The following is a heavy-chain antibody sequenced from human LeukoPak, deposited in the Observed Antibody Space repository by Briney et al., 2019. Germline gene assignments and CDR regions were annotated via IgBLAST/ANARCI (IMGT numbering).Heavy chain of an antibody. CDR2: IYHSGST. Sequence: SETLSLTCAVSGGSISSSNWWSWVRQPPGKGLEWIGEIYHSGSTNYNPSLKSRVTISVDKSKNQFSLKLSSVTAADTAVYYCARQVRGYSGYDGGYFDYWGQGTLVTVSS. CDR3: ARQVRGYSGYDGGYFDY. V-gene: IGHV4-4*02. D-gene: IGHD5-12*01. J-gene: IGHJ4*02. CDR1: GGSISSSNW.